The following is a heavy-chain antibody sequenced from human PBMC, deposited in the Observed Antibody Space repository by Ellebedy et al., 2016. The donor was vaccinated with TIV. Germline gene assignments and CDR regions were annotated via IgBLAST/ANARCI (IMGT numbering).Heavy chain of an antibody. CDR2: IYPRDSDT. Sequence: PGGSLRLSCKGSGYSFTNHWIGWVRQMPGKGLEWMGIIYPRDSDTRYSPSFQGQVTISVDKSINTASLQWSSLKASDSAMYYCARHVGDGSHFDYWGQGTLVTVSS. CDR3: ARHVGDGSHFDY. CDR1: GYSFTNHW. V-gene: IGHV5-51*01. D-gene: IGHD5-24*01. J-gene: IGHJ4*02.